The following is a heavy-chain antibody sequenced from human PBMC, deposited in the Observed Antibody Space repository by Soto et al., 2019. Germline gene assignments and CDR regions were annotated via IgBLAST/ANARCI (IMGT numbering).Heavy chain of an antibody. CDR2: MNHSGRT. V-gene: IGHV4-34*01. CDR1: GGSFSGYY. J-gene: IGHJ4*02. D-gene: IGHD3-10*01. Sequence: PSATLSVTCAVYGGSFSGYYWSWIRQFPQKGLEWIGEMNHSGRTNQNPSLKSRVSISVDTSKNQFSLRAEDSAVYYCARGSKDSYPGSRIFDFWGRGTLVTVSS. CDR3: ARGSKDSYPGSRIFDF.